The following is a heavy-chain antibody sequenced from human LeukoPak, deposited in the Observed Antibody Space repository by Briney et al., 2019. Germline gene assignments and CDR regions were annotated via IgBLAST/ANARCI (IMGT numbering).Heavy chain of an antibody. Sequence: SETLSLTCAVYGGSFSGYYWSWIRQPPGKGLEWIGEINHSGSTNYNPSLKSRVTISVDTSKNQFSLKLSSVTAADTAVYYCARVPWGLGTPLFDYWGQGTLVTVSS. V-gene: IGHV4-34*01. CDR2: INHSGST. D-gene: IGHD7-27*01. CDR3: ARVPWGLGTPLFDY. CDR1: GGSFSGYY. J-gene: IGHJ4*02.